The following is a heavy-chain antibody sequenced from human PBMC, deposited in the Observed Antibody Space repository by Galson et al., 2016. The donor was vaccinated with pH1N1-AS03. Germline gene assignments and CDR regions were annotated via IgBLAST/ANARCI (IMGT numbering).Heavy chain of an antibody. Sequence: PALVKPTQTLTLTCTFSGFSLSTSGEGVGWIRQPPGKALEWLTLIHWDDDKRYSPSLRTRLTITKDTPKNQVVLTMTNMDPVDTAPYFCVHRRRTITVASVFDYWGQGALVTVSS. CDR1: GFSLSTSGEG. CDR3: VHRRRTITVASVFDY. J-gene: IGHJ4*02. D-gene: IGHD5-12*01. CDR2: IHWDDDK. V-gene: IGHV2-5*02.